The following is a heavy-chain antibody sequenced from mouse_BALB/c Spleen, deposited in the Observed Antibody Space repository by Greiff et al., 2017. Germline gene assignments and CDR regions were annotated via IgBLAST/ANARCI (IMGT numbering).Heavy chain of an antibody. Sequence: EVKLMESGPELVKPGASVKISCKASGYSFTGYYMHWVKQSHVKSLEWIGRINPYNGATSYNQNFKDKASLTVDKSSSTAYMELHSLTSEDSAVYYCARGNFYFDYWGQGTTLTVSS. CDR2: INPYNGAT. CDR3: ARGNFYFDY. CDR1: GYSFTGYY. D-gene: IGHD2-1*01. J-gene: IGHJ2*01. V-gene: IGHV1-31*01.